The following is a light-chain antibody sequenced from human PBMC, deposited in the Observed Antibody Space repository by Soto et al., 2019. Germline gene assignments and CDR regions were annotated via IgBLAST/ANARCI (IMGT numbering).Light chain of an antibody. CDR2: NSY. CDR1: SSNIGSKT. V-gene: IGLV1-44*01. CDR3: AAWDASLNGYV. J-gene: IGLJ1*01. Sequence: QSVLTQPPLASGTHGQRVTISCSGSSSNIGSKTVNWYQQLPGTVPKLLIYNSYQRPSGVPDRFSGSKSGTSASLAISGFQSEDEADYYCAAWDASLNGYVFGTGTKVTVL.